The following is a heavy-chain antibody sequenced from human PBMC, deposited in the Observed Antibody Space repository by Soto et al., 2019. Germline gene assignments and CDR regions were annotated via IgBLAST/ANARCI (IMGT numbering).Heavy chain of an antibody. J-gene: IGHJ4*02. CDR3: ATDGPRIAVAGTYPDH. Sequence: GGSLRLSCAASGFTFSTYGMHWVRQAPGKGLEWLAIIWYDGTNKFYADSVKGRFTVSRDNYKNTLYLQMNGLRAEDTAVYYCATDGPRIAVAGTYPDHWGQGTLVTVSS. CDR2: IWYDGTNK. CDR1: GFTFSTYG. D-gene: IGHD6-19*01. V-gene: IGHV3-33*01.